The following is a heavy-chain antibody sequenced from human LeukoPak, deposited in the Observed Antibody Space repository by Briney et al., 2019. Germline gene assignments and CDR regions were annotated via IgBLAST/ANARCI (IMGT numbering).Heavy chain of an antibody. D-gene: IGHD3-16*01. CDR1: GGSISSYY. CDR3: ASLGGGERIDY. Sequence: SETLSLTCTVSGGSISSYYWSWIRQPPGKGLEWIGYIYYSGSTNYNPSLKSRVTISADTSKNQFSLKLSSVTAADTAVYYCASLGGGERIDYWGQGTLVTVSS. J-gene: IGHJ4*02. CDR2: IYYSGST. V-gene: IGHV4-59*01.